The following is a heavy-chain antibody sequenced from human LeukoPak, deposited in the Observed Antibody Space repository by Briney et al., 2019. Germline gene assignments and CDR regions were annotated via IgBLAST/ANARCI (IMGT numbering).Heavy chain of an antibody. J-gene: IGHJ3*02. V-gene: IGHV3-53*01. CDR3: ARARSWPEHVFDI. CDR2: IYGGGST. D-gene: IGHD5-24*01. CDR1: GLPVSSDY. Sequence: GGSLRLSCAASGLPVSSDYMSWVRQAPGKGLEWVSVIYGGGSTSYADSVKGRFTISRDNSKNTLYLQMNSLRAEDTAVYYCARARSWPEHVFDIWGRGTLVTVSS.